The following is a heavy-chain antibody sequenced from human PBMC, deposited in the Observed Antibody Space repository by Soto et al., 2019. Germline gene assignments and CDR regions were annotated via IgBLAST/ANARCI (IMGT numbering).Heavy chain of an antibody. J-gene: IGHJ6*02. V-gene: IGHV3-43*02. D-gene: IGHD1-26*01. Sequence: GGSLRLSCAASGFTFDDYAMHWVRQAPGKGLEWVSLISGDGGSTYYADSVKGRFTISRDNSKNSLYLQMNSLRTEDTALYYCAKDMLELVRGAPKWESFDYYYGMDVWGQGTTVAVSS. CDR2: ISGDGGST. CDR3: AKDMLELVRGAPKWESFDYYYGMDV. CDR1: GFTFDDYA.